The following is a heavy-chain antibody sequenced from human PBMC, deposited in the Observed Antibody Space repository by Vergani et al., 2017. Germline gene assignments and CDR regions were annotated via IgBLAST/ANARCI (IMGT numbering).Heavy chain of an antibody. CDR3: ARTRAGPIDY. CDR2: IIPICGTA. Sequence: QVQLVQSGAEVMQPGSSVKLSCTASGVTFSSYAINWVRQAPGQGLEWLGGIIPICGTANYAQKLKGGVTITTDESTSTAYMELSGLRSEDTAVYYCARTRAGPIDYWGQGTLVTVSS. V-gene: IGHV1-69*01. D-gene: IGHD6-13*01. CDR1: GVTFSSYA. J-gene: IGHJ4*02.